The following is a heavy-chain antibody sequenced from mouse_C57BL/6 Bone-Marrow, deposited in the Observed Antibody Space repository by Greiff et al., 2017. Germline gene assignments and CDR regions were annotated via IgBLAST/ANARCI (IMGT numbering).Heavy chain of an antibody. Sequence: EVKLMESGGGLVQPGGSLKLSCAASGFTFSDYYMYWVRQTPEKRLEWVAYISNGGGSTYYPDTVQGRFTISRDNAKNTLYLQMSRLKSEDTAMYYCARHGFRTTVVARRYFDVWGTGTTVTVSS. J-gene: IGHJ1*03. CDR1: GFTFSDYY. V-gene: IGHV5-12*01. CDR2: ISNGGGST. D-gene: IGHD1-1*01. CDR3: ARHGFRTTVVARRYFDV.